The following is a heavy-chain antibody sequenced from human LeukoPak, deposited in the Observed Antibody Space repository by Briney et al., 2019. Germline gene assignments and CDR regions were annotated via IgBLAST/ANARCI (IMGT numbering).Heavy chain of an antibody. V-gene: IGHV3-7*01. Sequence: PGGSLRLSCAASGFTFSSYWMSRDRQAPGKGLEWVANINQDGSQKNDVDSLEGRFTVSRDNAKNSLYLQMNGLRAEDTAVYYCVRESWSSSDSRWGRGTLVTVSS. CDR3: VRESWSSSDSR. CDR1: GFTFSSYW. J-gene: IGHJ4*02. CDR2: INQDGSQK. D-gene: IGHD2-2*01.